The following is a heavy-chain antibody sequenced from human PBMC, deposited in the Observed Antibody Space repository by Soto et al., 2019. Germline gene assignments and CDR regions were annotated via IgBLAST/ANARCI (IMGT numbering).Heavy chain of an antibody. V-gene: IGHV4-39*01. D-gene: IGHD3-16*01. J-gene: IGHJ4*02. CDR2: IYYSGNT. CDR1: GGSISSSSYY. Sequence: QLQLQESGPGLVKPSETLSLTCTVSGGSISSSSYYWGWIRQPPGKGLEWIGNIYYSGNTYYNPSLKSRVTSTGAPAQTQSSLNLSSVTAADTTVYCCARRGGDEQPLDYWGQGTLVTVSS. CDR3: ARRGGDEQPLDY.